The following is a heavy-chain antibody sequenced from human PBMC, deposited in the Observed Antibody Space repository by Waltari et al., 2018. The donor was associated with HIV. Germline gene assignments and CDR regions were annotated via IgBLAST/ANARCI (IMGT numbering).Heavy chain of an antibody. D-gene: IGHD6-19*01. CDR2: MSWNSGTI. J-gene: IGHJ4*02. CDR1: GFILEDYA. CDR3: AKDTGAVAGPAWYFDT. V-gene: IGHV3-9*01. Sequence: EIQMVESGGGLVQPGRSLRLSCVVTGFILEDYAMHWVRQIPGKGLEWVSTMSWNSGTIGYADFVKGRFTISRDNTKNSLYLQMNSLRPEDTALYYCAKDTGAVAGPAWYFDTWGQGTLVTVSS.